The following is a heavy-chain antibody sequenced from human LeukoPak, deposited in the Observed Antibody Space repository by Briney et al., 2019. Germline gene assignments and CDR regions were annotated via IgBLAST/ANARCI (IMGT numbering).Heavy chain of an antibody. CDR2: IIPIFGTA. J-gene: IGHJ4*02. V-gene: IGHV1-69*05. Sequence: ASVKVSCKASGGTFSSYAISWVRQAPGQGLEWMGRIIPIFGTANYAQKFQGRVTITTDESTSTAYMELSSLRSEDPAVYYCARGSYYYDSSGYFDYWGQGTLVTVSS. CDR3: ARGSYYYDSSGYFDY. D-gene: IGHD3-22*01. CDR1: GGTFSSYA.